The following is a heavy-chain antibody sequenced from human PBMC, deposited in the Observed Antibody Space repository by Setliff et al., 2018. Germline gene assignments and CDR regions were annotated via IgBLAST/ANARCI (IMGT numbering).Heavy chain of an antibody. CDR1: SGSIGSHY. D-gene: IGHD4-4*01. CDR2: ISYDGAI. J-gene: IGHJ4*02. CDR3: AREGRWDYSYPIY. V-gene: IGHV4-59*04. Sequence: SETLSLTCSVSSGSIGSHYWNWMRQPPGKGLEWIGSISYDGAINYNSSLKSRVAMSLDVPERQFALKLSSVTAVDAAVYYCAREGRWDYSYPIYWGQGILVTVSS.